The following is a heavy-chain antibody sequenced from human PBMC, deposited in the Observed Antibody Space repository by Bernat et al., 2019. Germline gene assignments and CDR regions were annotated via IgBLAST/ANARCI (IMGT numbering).Heavy chain of an antibody. CDR3: ARSKDIVVVVAVHDY. CDR2: IWYDGSNK. Sequence: QVQLVESGGGVVQPGRSLRLSCAASGFTFSSYGMHWVRQAPGKGLEWVAVIWYDGSNKYYADSVKGRFTISRDNSKNTLYLQMNSLRAEDTAVYYCARSKDIVVVVAVHDYWGQGTLVTVSS. CDR1: GFTFSSYG. D-gene: IGHD2-15*01. J-gene: IGHJ4*02. V-gene: IGHV3-30*19.